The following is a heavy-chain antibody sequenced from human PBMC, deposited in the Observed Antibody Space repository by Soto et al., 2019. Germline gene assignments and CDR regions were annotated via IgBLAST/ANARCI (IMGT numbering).Heavy chain of an antibody. D-gene: IGHD6-13*01. Sequence: GGSLRLSCAASGFIFSNYAMSWVRQAPGKGLEWVSVISASGGTTLYADTVKGRFTVSRDNPKNTLYLQMNSLRADDTAVYHCARDLGSWYGWFDPWGQGTLVTVS. CDR1: GFIFSNYA. V-gene: IGHV3-23*01. CDR2: ISASGGTT. J-gene: IGHJ5*02. CDR3: ARDLGSWYGWFDP.